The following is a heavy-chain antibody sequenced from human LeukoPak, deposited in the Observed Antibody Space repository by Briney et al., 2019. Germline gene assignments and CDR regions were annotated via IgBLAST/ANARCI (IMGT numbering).Heavy chain of an antibody. CDR2: IRYDGSNK. CDR1: GFTFGTYD. D-gene: IGHD2-2*01. V-gene: IGHV3-30*02. CDR3: AKDIVVVPAAMAFDY. Sequence: GGSLRLSCVGSGFTFGTYDMNWVRQAPGKGLEWVAFIRYDGSNKYYADSVKGRFTISRDNSKNTLYLQMNSLRAEDTAVYCCAKDIVVVPAAMAFDYWGQGTLVTVSS. J-gene: IGHJ4*02.